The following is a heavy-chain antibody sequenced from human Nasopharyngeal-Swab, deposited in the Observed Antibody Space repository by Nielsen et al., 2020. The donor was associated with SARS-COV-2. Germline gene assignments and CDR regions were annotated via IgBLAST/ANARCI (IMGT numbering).Heavy chain of an antibody. V-gene: IGHV4-61*02. D-gene: IGHD4-17*01. CDR1: GGSISSGSYY. Sequence: SETLSLTCTVSGGSISSGSYYWSWIRQPAGKGLEWIGRIYTSGSTNYNPSLKSRVTISVDTSKNQFSLELSSVTAADTAVYYCARGLRGVTTYYYYYYMDVWGKGTTVTVSS. J-gene: IGHJ6*03. CDR3: ARGLRGVTTYYYYYYMDV. CDR2: IYTSGST.